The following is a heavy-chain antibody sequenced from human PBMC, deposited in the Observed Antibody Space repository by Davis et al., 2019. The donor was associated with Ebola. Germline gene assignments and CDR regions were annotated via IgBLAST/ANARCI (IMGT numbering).Heavy chain of an antibody. CDR2: IYYSGST. Sequence: PSETLSLTCTVSGGSISSGGYYWSWIRQHPGKGLEWIGYIYYSGSTYYNPSLKSRVTISVDTSKNQFSLKLISVTAADTAVYYCASSTRMTTLFDYWGQGTLVTVSS. J-gene: IGHJ4*02. CDR1: GGSISSGGYY. V-gene: IGHV4-31*03. CDR3: ASSTRMTTLFDY. D-gene: IGHD4-11*01.